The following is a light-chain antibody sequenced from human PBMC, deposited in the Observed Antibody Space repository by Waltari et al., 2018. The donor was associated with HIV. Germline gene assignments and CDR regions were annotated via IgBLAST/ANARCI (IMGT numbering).Light chain of an antibody. CDR3: CSYAGSSTPVV. J-gene: IGLJ2*01. CDR1: SSDVGSYNL. V-gene: IGLV2-23*02. Sequence: QSALTQPASVSGSPGQSITISCTGTSSDVGSYNLVSWYQQHPGKAPKLMIYEVSKRPSVVSNRFSGSKSGNTASLTISGLQAEDEADYYCCSYAGSSTPVVFGGGTKLTVL. CDR2: EVS.